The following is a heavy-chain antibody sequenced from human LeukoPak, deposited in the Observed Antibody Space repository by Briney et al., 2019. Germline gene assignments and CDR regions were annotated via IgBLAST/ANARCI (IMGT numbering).Heavy chain of an antibody. CDR1: DGSISSYY. J-gene: IGHJ5*02. D-gene: IGHD3-10*01. CDR2: IYASGST. CDR3: ARHGSVRSPLGP. Sequence: SETLSLTCSVSDGSISSYYWSWIRQPPGKVLEWIGYIYASGSTNYNPSLKSRVTISVDTSKNQFSLNLTSVTAADTAVYYCARHGSVRSPLGPWGQGTLVTVSS. V-gene: IGHV4-4*09.